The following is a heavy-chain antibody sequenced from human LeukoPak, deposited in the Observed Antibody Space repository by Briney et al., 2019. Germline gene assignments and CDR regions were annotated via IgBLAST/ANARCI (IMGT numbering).Heavy chain of an antibody. CDR3: ARDDPWEDIVVVPADFDP. V-gene: IGHV1-18*01. D-gene: IGHD2-2*01. CDR2: ISAYNGNT. CDR1: GYTFTSYG. J-gene: IGHJ5*02. Sequence: ASVKVSCKASGYTFTSYGISWVRQAPGQGLEWMGWISAYNGNTNYAQKLQGGVTMTTDTSTSTAYMELRSLRSDDTAVYYCARDDPWEDIVVVPADFDPWGQGTLVTVSS.